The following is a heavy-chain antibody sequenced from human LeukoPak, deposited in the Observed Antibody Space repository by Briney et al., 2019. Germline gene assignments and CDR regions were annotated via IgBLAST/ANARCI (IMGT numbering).Heavy chain of an antibody. CDR1: GYSFTSYW. Sequence: RGESLKISCKGSGYSFTSYWIGWVRQMPGKGLEWMGIIYPGDSDTRYSPSFQGQVTISADKSISTAYLQWSSLKASDTAMYYCARVVPAAIGLATMVRGVIPPPDAFDIWGQGTMVTVSS. V-gene: IGHV5-51*01. J-gene: IGHJ3*02. D-gene: IGHD3-10*01. CDR3: ARVVPAAIGLATMVRGVIPPPDAFDI. CDR2: IYPGDSDT.